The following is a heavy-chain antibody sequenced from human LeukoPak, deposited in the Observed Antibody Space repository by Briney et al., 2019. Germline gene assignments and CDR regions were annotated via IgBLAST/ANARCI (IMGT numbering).Heavy chain of an antibody. CDR1: GGSFSGYY. CDR3: ARGFPTRDTPYYTDV. Sequence: PSETLSLTCAVYGGSFSGYYWSWIRQPPGKGLEWIGEINHSGSTNYNPSLKSRVTISVDTSKNQFSLKLSSVTAADTAVYYCARGFPTRDTPYYTDVWGKGTTVTVSS. V-gene: IGHV4-34*01. J-gene: IGHJ6*03. CDR2: INHSGST. D-gene: IGHD1-1*01.